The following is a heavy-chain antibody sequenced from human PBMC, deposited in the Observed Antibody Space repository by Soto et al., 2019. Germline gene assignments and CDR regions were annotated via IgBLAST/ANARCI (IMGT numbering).Heavy chain of an antibody. Sequence: PSETLSLTCAVSGGSISSGCYSWYWIRQPPGKGLEWIGYIYHSGSTYYNPSLKSRVTISVDRSKNQFSLKLSSVTAADTAVYYCARGQTTVTTLDYWGQGTLVTVSS. J-gene: IGHJ4*02. CDR3: ARGQTTVTTLDY. CDR1: GGSISSGCYS. V-gene: IGHV4-30-2*01. D-gene: IGHD4-17*01. CDR2: IYHSGST.